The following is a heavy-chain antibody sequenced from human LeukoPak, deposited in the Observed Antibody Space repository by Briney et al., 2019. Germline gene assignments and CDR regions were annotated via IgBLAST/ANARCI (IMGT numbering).Heavy chain of an antibody. V-gene: IGHV4-39*07. D-gene: IGHD1-14*01. CDR2: IYYSGST. Sequence: SETLSLTCTVSGGSISSSSYYWGWIRQPPGKGLEWIGSIYYSGSTYYNPSLKSRVTISVDTSKNQFSLKLSSVTAADTAVYYCARSTGRCYYYYYMDVWGKGTTVTVSS. CDR3: ARSTGRCYYYYYMDV. CDR1: GGSISSSSYY. J-gene: IGHJ6*03.